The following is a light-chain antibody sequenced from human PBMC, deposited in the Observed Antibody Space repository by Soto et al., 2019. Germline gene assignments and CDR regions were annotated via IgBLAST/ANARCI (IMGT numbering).Light chain of an antibody. V-gene: IGKV1-12*01. Sequence: DIQMTQSPSSVSASVGDRVTITCRSRHGVDNWLAWYQQKPGKAPKLLIYAGSNLQNGVPSRFSGSGSGTDFTLTITSLQPADFATYYCQQADSLPYTFGKGNKLAIK. CDR3: QQADSLPYT. CDR2: AGS. J-gene: IGKJ2*01. CDR1: HGVDNW.